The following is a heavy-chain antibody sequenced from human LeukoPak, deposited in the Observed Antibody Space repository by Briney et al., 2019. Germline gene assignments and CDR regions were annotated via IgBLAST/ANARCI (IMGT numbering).Heavy chain of an antibody. CDR1: GYTFTSYD. CDR3: ARIAYCSGGRCYSTYEDY. CDR2: MNPNSGNT. J-gene: IGHJ4*02. Sequence: EASVKVSCKASGYTFTSYDINWVRQATGQGLEWMGWMNPNSGNTGYAQKFQGRVTMTRNTSISTAYMELSSLRSEDTAVYYCARIAYCSGGRCYSTYEDYWGQGTLVTVSS. D-gene: IGHD2-15*01. V-gene: IGHV1-8*01.